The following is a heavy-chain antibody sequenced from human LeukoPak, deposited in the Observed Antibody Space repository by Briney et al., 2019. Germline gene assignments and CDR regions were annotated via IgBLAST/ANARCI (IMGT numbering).Heavy chain of an antibody. CDR3: ASTRGIAAAGTGFDP. D-gene: IGHD6-13*01. J-gene: IGHJ5*02. CDR2: ISWNSGSR. Sequence: GGSLRLSCAASGFIFDDYAMYWVRQAPGKGLEWVSSISWNSGSRVYADSVKGRFTISRDNAKNSLYLQMNSLRAEDTAVYYCASTRGIAAAGTGFDPWGQGTLVTVSS. CDR1: GFIFDDYA. V-gene: IGHV3-9*01.